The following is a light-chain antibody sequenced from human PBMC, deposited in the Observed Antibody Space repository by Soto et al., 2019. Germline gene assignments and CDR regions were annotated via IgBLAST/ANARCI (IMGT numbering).Light chain of an antibody. J-gene: IGLJ1*01. CDR3: QSYDSSLSGYNYL. Sequence: QSVLTQPPSVSGAPGQRVTISCTGSSSNIGAGYDVHWYQQLPGTAPKLLIYGNSNRPSGVPDRFSGSKSGTSASLAITGLQAEDEADYYCQSYDSSLSGYNYLFGTGTKVTVL. V-gene: IGLV1-40*01. CDR2: GNS. CDR1: SSNIGAGYD.